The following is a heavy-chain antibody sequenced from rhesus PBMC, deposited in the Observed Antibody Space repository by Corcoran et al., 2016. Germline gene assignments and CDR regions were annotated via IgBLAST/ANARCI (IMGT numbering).Heavy chain of an antibody. CDR1: GASISGNG. CDR2: INVNRGST. D-gene: IGHD3-34*01. CDR3: GRQYWGDAPDY. J-gene: IGHJ4*01. Sequence: QVQLQESGPGLVKPSETLSLTCTVSGASISGNGWSWIRPPPGKGLEGIGEINVNRGSTNYNPSLKSRVTISKDASKNQFSLKLNSVTAADTAVYYCGRQYWGDAPDYWGQGVLVTVSS. V-gene: IGHV4-80*01.